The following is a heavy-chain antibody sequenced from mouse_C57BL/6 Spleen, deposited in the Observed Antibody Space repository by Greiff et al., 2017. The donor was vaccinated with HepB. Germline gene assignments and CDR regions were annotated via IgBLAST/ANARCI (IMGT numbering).Heavy chain of an antibody. CDR3: SSPYYDVDFAMDY. V-gene: IGHV14-2*01. CDR1: GFNIKDYY. J-gene: IGHJ4*01. D-gene: IGHD1-1*01. CDR2: IDPEDGET. Sequence: VRRKGAGAELVKPVWGVRVSCTASGFNIKDYYMHWVKQRTEQGLEWIGRIDPEDGETKYDQKFQGKATITADTSSNTAYLQLSSLTSEDTAVYYCSSPYYDVDFAMDYWGQGTSVTVSS.